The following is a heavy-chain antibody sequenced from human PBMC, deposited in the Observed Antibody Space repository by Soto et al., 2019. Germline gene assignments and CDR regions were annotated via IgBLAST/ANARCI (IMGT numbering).Heavy chain of an antibody. Sequence: SETLSLTCAVSGGTISSGGYSWSWIQQPPGKGLEWIGYIYHSGSTYYNPSLKSRVTISVDRSKNQFSLKLSSVTAADTAVYYCARVGFEVFGVVIRYYFDYWGQGTLVTVSS. J-gene: IGHJ4*02. CDR1: GGTISSGGYS. CDR3: ARVGFEVFGVVIRYYFDY. V-gene: IGHV4-30-2*01. D-gene: IGHD3-3*01. CDR2: IYHSGST.